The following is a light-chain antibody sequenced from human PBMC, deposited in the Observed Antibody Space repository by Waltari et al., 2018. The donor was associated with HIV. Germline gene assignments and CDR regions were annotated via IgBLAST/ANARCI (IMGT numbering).Light chain of an antibody. CDR2: DVS. V-gene: IGLV2-11*01. Sequence: QSALTQPRSVSGSPGPSLTISCTGPSRDVGGYNYVSWSQQHPGKAPKLMIYDVSKRPSGVPDRFSGSKSGNTASLTISGLQAEDEADYYCCSYAGSYTFDVVFGGGTKLTVL. CDR3: CSYAGSYTFDVV. CDR1: SRDVGGYNY. J-gene: IGLJ2*01.